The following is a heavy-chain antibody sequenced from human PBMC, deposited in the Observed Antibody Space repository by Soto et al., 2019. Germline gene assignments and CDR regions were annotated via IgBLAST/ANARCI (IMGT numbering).Heavy chain of an antibody. CDR2: INHSGST. Sequence: QVQLQQWGAGLLKPSETLSLTCAVYGGSFSGYYWSWIRQPPGKGLEWIGEINHSGSTNYNPSLNSRVTISVDTSKNQFSLKLSSVTAADTAVYYCARGDSSGSDYWGQGTLVTVSS. J-gene: IGHJ4*02. V-gene: IGHV4-34*01. CDR3: ARGDSSGSDY. CDR1: GGSFSGYY. D-gene: IGHD3-22*01.